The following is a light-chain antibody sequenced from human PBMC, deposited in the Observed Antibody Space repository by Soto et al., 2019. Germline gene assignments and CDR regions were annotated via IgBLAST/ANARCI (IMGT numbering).Light chain of an antibody. CDR3: QQYGSSPLT. J-gene: IGKJ4*01. Sequence: DIVMTQSPDSLAVSLGERATSNCKSSQCVLYSSNNKNYVAWYQQKPGQAPRLLINAASRRATGIPDRFSGSGSGTDFTLTISRLEPEDSAVYYCQQYGSSPLTFGGGTKVDIK. CDR2: AAS. V-gene: IGKV4-1*01. CDR1: QCVLYSSNNKNY.